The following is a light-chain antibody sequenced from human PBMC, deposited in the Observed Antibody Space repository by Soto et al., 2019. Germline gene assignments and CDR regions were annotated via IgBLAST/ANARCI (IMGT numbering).Light chain of an antibody. CDR1: QSLTSSY. CDR2: GVS. CDR3: QHYGYSLWT. V-gene: IGKV3-20*01. J-gene: IGKJ1*01. Sequence: EIVLTQSPGTLSLSPGETATLSCRASQSLTSSYLACYQQRPGQAPSLLIYGVSSRATGIPDRFSGSGSGTDFTLTITRLEPEDFAVYYCQHYGYSLWTFGQGTKVDIK.